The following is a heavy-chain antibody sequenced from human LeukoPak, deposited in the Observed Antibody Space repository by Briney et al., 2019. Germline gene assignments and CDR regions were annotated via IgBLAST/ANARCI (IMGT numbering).Heavy chain of an antibody. V-gene: IGHV4-30-2*01. CDR2: IYHSGST. CDR3: ARVGAIPL. CDR1: GGSISSGGYS. D-gene: IGHD1-26*01. J-gene: IGHJ4*02. Sequence: SETLSLTCAVSGGSISSGGYSWSWIRQPPGKGLEWIGYIYHSGSTYYNPSFKSRVTISVDRSKNQFSLKLSSVTAADTAVYYCARVGAIPLWGQGTLVTVSS.